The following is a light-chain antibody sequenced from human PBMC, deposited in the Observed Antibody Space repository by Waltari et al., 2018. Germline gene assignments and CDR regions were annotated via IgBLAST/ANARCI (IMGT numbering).Light chain of an antibody. CDR3: QQSDNWPPLFT. Sequence: ETVMTQSPATLSVSPGERVTFSCRPSQSVGNKLAWYQQKPGQAPRLLIYGASTRATGIPARFIGSGSGTEVTLTISSLQSEDFAAYYCQQSDNWPPLFTFGPGTKVDIK. CDR2: GAS. V-gene: IGKV3-15*01. CDR1: QSVGNK. J-gene: IGKJ3*01.